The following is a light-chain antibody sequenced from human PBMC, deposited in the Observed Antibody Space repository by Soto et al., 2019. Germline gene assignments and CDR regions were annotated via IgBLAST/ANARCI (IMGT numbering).Light chain of an antibody. CDR1: QSISAW. V-gene: IGKV1-5*03. J-gene: IGKJ1*01. Sequence: IQMTQSPSSLSASVGDRVTITCRASQSISAWLAWYQQKPGKAPNLLIYKASSLESGVPSRFSGTGSGTEFTLIISSLQPDDFATYYCQQYHDYPWKFGQGTKVDIK. CDR2: KAS. CDR3: QQYHDYPWK.